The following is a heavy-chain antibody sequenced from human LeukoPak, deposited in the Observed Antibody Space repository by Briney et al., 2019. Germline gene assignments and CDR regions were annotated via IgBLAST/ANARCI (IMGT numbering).Heavy chain of an antibody. CDR1: GYTFTSYG. CDR3: ARGPRITMIVVVTLEDY. J-gene: IGHJ4*02. V-gene: IGHV1-18*01. D-gene: IGHD3-22*01. CDR2: ISAYNGNT. Sequence: ASVKVSCKASGYTFTSYGISWVRQAPGQGLEWMGWISAYNGNTNYAQKLQGRVTMTTDTSTSTAYMELRSLRSDDTAVYYCARGPRITMIVVVTLEDYWGQGTLVTVSS.